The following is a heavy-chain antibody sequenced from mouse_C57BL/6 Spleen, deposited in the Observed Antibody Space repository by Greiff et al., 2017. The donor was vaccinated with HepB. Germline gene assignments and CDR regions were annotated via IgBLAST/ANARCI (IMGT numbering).Heavy chain of an antibody. Sequence: QVQLQQSGAELVRPGASVTLSCKASGYTFTDYEMHWVKQTPVHGLEWIGAIDPETGGTAYNQKFKGKAILTADKSSSTAYMELRSLTSEDSAVYYCTSNYVDAMDYWGQGTSVTVSS. J-gene: IGHJ4*01. CDR1: GYTFTDYE. CDR2: IDPETGGT. CDR3: TSNYVDAMDY. V-gene: IGHV1-15*01. D-gene: IGHD2-1*01.